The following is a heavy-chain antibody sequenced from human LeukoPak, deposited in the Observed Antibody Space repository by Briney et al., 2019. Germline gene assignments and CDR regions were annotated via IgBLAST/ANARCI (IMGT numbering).Heavy chain of an antibody. CDR3: ARVGRGGDTAMVFDY. V-gene: IGHV4-59*08. CDR2: IYNSGST. Sequence: SETLSLTCTVSGDSISSFYCSWIRQPPGKGLEWIGYIYNSGSTNYNPSLKSRVTISLDRSKNQFSLKLSSVTAADTAVYYCARVGRGGDTAMVFDYWGQGTLVTVSS. D-gene: IGHD5-18*01. CDR1: GDSISSFY. J-gene: IGHJ4*02.